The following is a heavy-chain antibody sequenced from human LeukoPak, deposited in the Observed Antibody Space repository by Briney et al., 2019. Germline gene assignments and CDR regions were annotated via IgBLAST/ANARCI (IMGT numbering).Heavy chain of an antibody. CDR1: GGSISSGDYY. CDR3: ARDRVRCGGDCYPDDAFDI. Sequence: PSETLSLTCTASGGSISSGDYYWSWIRQPARKGLEWIGRIYTSGSTNYNPSLKSRVTISVDTSKNQFSLKLSSVTAADTAVYYCARDRVRCGGDCYPDDAFDIWGQGTMVTVSS. V-gene: IGHV4-61*02. CDR2: IYTSGST. J-gene: IGHJ3*02. D-gene: IGHD2-21*02.